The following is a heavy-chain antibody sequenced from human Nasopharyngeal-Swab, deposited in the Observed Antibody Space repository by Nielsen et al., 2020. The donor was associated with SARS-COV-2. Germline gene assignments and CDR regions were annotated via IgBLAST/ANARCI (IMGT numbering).Heavy chain of an antibody. CDR2: ISGSGGST. CDR3: AKDEGGYDSSGYYYYYYYYMDV. J-gene: IGHJ6*03. D-gene: IGHD3-22*01. V-gene: IGHV3-23*01. Sequence: WIRQPPGKGLEWVSAISGSGGSTYYADSVKGRFTISRDNSKNTLHLQMNSLRAEDTAVYYCAKDEGGYDSSGYYYYYYYYMDVWGKGTTVTVSS.